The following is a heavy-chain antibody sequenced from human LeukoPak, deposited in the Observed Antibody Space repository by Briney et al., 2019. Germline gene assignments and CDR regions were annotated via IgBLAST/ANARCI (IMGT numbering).Heavy chain of an antibody. CDR2: ITSGSSHI. CDR1: GFTFSSYN. D-gene: IGHD1-26*01. CDR3: ARDPYSGSYGADYYYYMDI. Sequence: GGSLRLSCAASGFTFSSYNMNWVRQTPGQGLEWVSSITSGSSHIYYADSVKGRFTISRDNAKSSLYLQMNSLRAEDTAVYYCARDPYSGSYGADYYYYMDIWGKGTTVTISS. J-gene: IGHJ6*03. V-gene: IGHV3-21*01.